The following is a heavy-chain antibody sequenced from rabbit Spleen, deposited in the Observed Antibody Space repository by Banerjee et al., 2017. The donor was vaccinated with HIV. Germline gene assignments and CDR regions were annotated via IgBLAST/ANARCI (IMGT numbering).Heavy chain of an antibody. D-gene: IGHD8-1*01. Sequence: QEQLVESGGGLVQPGGSLKLSCKASEFDFSSYGVSWVRQAPGKGLEWIGYIEPVFGSTYYANWVNGRFTISSHNAQNTLYLQLNSLTAADTATYFCARDTGSSFSSYGMDLWGQGTLVTVS. CDR3: ARDTGSSFSSYGMDL. V-gene: IGHV1S47*01. J-gene: IGHJ3*01. CDR2: IEPVFGST. CDR1: EFDFSSYG.